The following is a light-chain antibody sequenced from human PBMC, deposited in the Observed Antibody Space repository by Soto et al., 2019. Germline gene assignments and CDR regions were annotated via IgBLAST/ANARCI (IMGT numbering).Light chain of an antibody. Sequence: DIQMTQSPSSLSASVGDRVTITCQASQDIGNFLNWYQQKPGKAPKLLIYDASNLQTGVPSRFSGSGSGTHFTFTISILQPEDSATYYCHQYDNVPQTFGQGTKLEIK. CDR1: QDIGNF. CDR3: HQYDNVPQT. J-gene: IGKJ2*01. V-gene: IGKV1-33*01. CDR2: DAS.